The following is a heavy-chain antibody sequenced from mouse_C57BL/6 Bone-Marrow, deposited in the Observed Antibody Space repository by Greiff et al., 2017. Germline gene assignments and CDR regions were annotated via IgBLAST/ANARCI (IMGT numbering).Heavy chain of an antibody. J-gene: IGHJ3*01. Sequence: EVKVVESGGGLVKPGGSLKLSCAASGFTFSSYAMSWVRQTPEKRLEWVATISDGGSYTYYPDNVKGRFTISRDNAKNNLYLQMSHLKSEDTAMYYCARGGGNYDYTWFAYWGQGALVTVSA. CDR3: ARGGGNYDYTWFAY. D-gene: IGHD2-4*01. CDR2: ISDGGSYT. V-gene: IGHV5-4*03. CDR1: GFTFSSYA.